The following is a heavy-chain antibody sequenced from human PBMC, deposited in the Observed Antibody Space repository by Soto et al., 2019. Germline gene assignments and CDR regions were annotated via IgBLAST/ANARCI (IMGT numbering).Heavy chain of an antibody. CDR3: ARHPPYCSSTSCYEWFDA. Sequence: PGESLKISCKGSGYSFTSYWISWVRQMPGKGLEWMGRIDPSDSYTNYSPSFQGHVTISADKSISTAHLQWSSLKASDTAMYYCARHPPYCSSTSCYEWFDAWGEGTLVTVSS. D-gene: IGHD2-2*01. J-gene: IGHJ5*02. CDR2: IDPSDSYT. CDR1: GYSFTSYW. V-gene: IGHV5-10-1*01.